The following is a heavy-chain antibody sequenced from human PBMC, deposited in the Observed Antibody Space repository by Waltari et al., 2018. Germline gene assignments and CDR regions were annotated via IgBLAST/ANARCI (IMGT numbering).Heavy chain of an antibody. CDR3: TRGGNYYFDY. J-gene: IGHJ4*02. CDR1: GCTFSSSW. D-gene: IGHD5-12*01. Sequence: EVKLVESGGGLLQPGGSLRLSCAASGCTFSSSWIHWVRQPPGKGLGWCSRMNPDGRTTNYADSVWGRFTIARDNAQNTVYLEMNSLRAEDTAVYFCTRGGNYYFDYWGRGTLVTVSS. V-gene: IGHV3-74*01. CDR2: MNPDGRTT.